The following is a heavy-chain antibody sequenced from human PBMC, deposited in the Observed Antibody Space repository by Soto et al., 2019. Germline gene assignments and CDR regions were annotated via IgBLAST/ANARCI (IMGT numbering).Heavy chain of an antibody. CDR2: LQTDGSHP. Sequence: ASGFTFDYYWMHWVRHAPGEGLMWVSRLQTDGSHPDYADSVKGRFTISRDNAKNTLYLPMNNLRAEDTAVYYCARGGDPDYWGQGTLVTVSS. CDR3: ARGGDPDY. CDR1: GFTFDYYW. V-gene: IGHV3-74*01. J-gene: IGHJ4*02. D-gene: IGHD2-21*02.